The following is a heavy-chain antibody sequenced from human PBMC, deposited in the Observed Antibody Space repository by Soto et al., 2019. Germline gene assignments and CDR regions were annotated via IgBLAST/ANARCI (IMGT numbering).Heavy chain of an antibody. V-gene: IGHV3-33*01. J-gene: IGHJ6*02. D-gene: IGHD6-19*01. CDR1: GFTFSSYG. CDR3: ARDGDSSGWYYYYGMDV. CDR2: IWYDGSNK. Sequence: QVQLVESGGGVVQPGRSLRLSCAASGFTFSSYGMHWVRQAPGKGLEWVAVIWYDGSNKYYADSVKGRFTISRDNSKNTLYLQMNSLRAEYTAVYYSARDGDSSGWYYYYGMDVWGQGTTVTVSS.